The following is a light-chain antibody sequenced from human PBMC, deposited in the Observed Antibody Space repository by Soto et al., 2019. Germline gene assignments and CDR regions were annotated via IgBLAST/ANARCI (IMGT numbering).Light chain of an antibody. CDR2: KAS. V-gene: IGKV1-5*03. Sequence: DIQLTQSPSTLSASVGDRVTITCRASQSISNWLAWYQQKPGKAPKVLIYKASTLESGVPSRFRGSGSGTEFTLTISSLQPDDFATYYCQQYNDYSWAFGQGTKVEI. CDR1: QSISNW. CDR3: QQYNDYSWA. J-gene: IGKJ1*01.